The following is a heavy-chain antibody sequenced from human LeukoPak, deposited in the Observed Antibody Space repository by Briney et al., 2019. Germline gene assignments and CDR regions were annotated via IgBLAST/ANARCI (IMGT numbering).Heavy chain of an antibody. V-gene: IGHV3-20*04. J-gene: IGHJ4*02. CDR2: INWNGGST. Sequence: PGGSLRLSCAASGFTFDDYGMSWVRQAPGKGLEWVSGINWNGGSTGYADSVKGRFTISRDNAKNSLYLQMNSLRAEDTAVYYCASGTGRIPNAYWGLGTLVTVSS. D-gene: IGHD1-14*01. CDR1: GFTFDDYG. CDR3: ASGTGRIPNAY.